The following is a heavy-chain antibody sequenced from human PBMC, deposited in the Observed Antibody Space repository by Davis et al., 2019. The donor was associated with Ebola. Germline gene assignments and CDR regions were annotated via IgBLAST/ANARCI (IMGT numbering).Heavy chain of an antibody. Sequence: AASVKVSCKASGYTFTNYGISWVRQAPGQGLEWMGWINPHNGNTNYAQNVQGRVIMTSDTATTTAYKELGSLRSDDTAVYYCARAQFPTTSDHWGQGTLVTFSS. CDR2: INPHNGNT. D-gene: IGHD1-1*01. CDR1: GYTFTNYG. CDR3: ARAQFPTTSDH. J-gene: IGHJ4*02. V-gene: IGHV1-18*04.